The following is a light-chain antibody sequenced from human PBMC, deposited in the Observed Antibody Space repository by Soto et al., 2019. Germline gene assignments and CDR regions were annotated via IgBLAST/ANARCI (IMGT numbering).Light chain of an antibody. CDR1: SGHSRYI. V-gene: IGLV4-60*02. CDR3: ETWDSNTRV. J-gene: IGLJ3*02. Sequence: QSVLTQSSSASASLGSSVKLTCTLSSGHSRYIIAWHQQQPRKAPRYLMELESSGSYNKGSGVPDRFSGSSSGADRYLTISNLQFEDEADYYCETWDSNTRVFGGGTTLTVL. CDR2: LESSGSY.